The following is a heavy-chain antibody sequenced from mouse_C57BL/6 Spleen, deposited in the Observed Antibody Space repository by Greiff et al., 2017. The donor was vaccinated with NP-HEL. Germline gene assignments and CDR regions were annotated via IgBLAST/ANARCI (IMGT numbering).Heavy chain of an antibody. V-gene: IGHV1-59*01. D-gene: IGHD1-3*01. J-gene: IGHJ2*01. CDR2: IDPSDSYT. CDR1: GYTFTSYW. Sequence: VKLQQPGAELVRPGTSVKLSCKASGYTFTSYWMHWVKQRPGQGLEWIGVIDPSDSYTNYNQKFKGKATLTVDTSSSTAYMQLSSLTSEDSAVYYCARKWDYWGQGTTLTVSS. CDR3: ARKWDY.